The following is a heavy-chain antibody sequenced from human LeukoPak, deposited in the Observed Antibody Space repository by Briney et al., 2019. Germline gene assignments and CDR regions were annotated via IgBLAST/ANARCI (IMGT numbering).Heavy chain of an antibody. Sequence: GGSLRLSCAASGFTFSGSALHWVRQAPGKGLEWVSAISGSGGSTYYADSVKGRFTISRDDSKNTLYLQMNSLRAEDTAVYYCAKDFVMRYSYGRDWGRGTLVTVSS. D-gene: IGHD5-18*01. V-gene: IGHV3-23*01. CDR3: AKDFVMRYSYGRD. CDR1: GFTFSGSA. J-gene: IGHJ4*02. CDR2: ISGSGGST.